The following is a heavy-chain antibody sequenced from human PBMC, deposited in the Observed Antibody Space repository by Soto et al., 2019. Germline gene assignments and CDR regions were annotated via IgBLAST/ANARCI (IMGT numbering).Heavy chain of an antibody. D-gene: IGHD6-13*01. J-gene: IGHJ5*02. Sequence: QVQLVQSGAEVEKPGSSVKVSCKASGGTFSSYTISWVRQAPAQGLEWMGRIIPILGIANYAQKFQGRVTITADKSTSTAYMELGSLRSEDTAVYYCARLEAAAGTSWFDPWGQGTLVTVSS. CDR1: GGTFSSYT. CDR3: ARLEAAAGTSWFDP. V-gene: IGHV1-69*02. CDR2: IIPILGIA.